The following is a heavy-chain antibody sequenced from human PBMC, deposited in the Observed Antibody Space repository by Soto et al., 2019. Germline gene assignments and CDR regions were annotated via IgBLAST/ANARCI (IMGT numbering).Heavy chain of an antibody. J-gene: IGHJ5*02. CDR1: GGSFSSYA. CDR3: ARAPSGALYNWFDP. CDR2: IIPIFGTA. D-gene: IGHD1-26*01. Sequence: QVQLVQSGAEVKKPGSSVKVSCKASGGSFSSYAISWVRQAPGQGLEWMGGIIPIFGTANYAQKFQGRVTITTDKSTGTAYMELSSPRSVDTAVYYCARAPSGALYNWFDPWGQGTLVTVSS. V-gene: IGHV1-69*06.